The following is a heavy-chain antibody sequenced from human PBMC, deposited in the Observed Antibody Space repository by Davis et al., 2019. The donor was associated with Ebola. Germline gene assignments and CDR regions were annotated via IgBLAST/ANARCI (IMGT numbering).Heavy chain of an antibody. CDR1: GGSFSGYY. V-gene: IGHV4-34*01. Sequence: MPSETLSLTCAAYGGSFSGYYWSWIRQPPGKGLEWIGEINHSGSTNYNPSLKSRVTISVDTSKNQFSLKLSSVTAADTAVYYCASLKQWLRGDVWGQGTTVTVSS. J-gene: IGHJ6*02. D-gene: IGHD5-12*01. CDR3: ASLKQWLRGDV. CDR2: INHSGST.